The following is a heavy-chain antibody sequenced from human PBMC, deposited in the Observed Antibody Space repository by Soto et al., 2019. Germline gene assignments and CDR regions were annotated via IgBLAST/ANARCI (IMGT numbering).Heavy chain of an antibody. CDR2: INPNSGGT. CDR3: ASIVATISDYGMDV. J-gene: IGHJ6*02. CDR1: GYTFTGYY. Sequence: GASVKVSCKASGYTFTGYYMHWVRQAPGQGLEWMGWINPNSGGTNYAQRFQGRVTMTRDTSISTAYMELSRLRSDDTAVYYCASIVATISDYGMDVWGQGTTVTVSS. V-gene: IGHV1-2*02. D-gene: IGHD5-12*01.